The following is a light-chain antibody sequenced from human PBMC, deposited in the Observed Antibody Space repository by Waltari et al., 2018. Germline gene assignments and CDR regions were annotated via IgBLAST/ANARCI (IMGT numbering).Light chain of an antibody. J-gene: IGKJ1*01. CDR2: EGS. V-gene: IGKV3D-20*01. CDR3: QNHVRLPAT. Sequence: LVWFLQKPGQALRLLILEGSRSATDLPGRFSGIGAWTNLSLTISRLEPEVFAVYYCQNHVRLPATFGQGTKVEIK.